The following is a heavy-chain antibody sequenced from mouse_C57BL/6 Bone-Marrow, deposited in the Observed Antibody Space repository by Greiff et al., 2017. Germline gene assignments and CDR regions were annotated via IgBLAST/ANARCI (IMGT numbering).Heavy chain of an antibody. CDR3: ASITTVVATPYYYAMDY. CDR2: ISYDGSN. CDR1: GYSITSGYY. D-gene: IGHD1-1*01. V-gene: IGHV3-6*01. J-gene: IGHJ4*01. Sequence: ESGPGLVKPSQSLSLTCSVTGYSITSGYYWNWIRQFPGNKLEWMGYISYDGSNNYNPSLKNRISITRDTSKNQFFLKLNSVTTEDTATYYCASITTVVATPYYYAMDYWGQGTSVTVSS.